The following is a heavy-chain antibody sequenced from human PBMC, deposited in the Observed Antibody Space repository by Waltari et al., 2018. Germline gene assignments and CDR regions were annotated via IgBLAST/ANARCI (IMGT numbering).Heavy chain of an antibody. V-gene: IGHV4-59*01. CDR2: IYYSGST. Sequence: QVQLQESGPGLVKPSETLSLTCTVSGGSISSYYWSWIRQPPGKGLEWIGYIYYSGSTNYNPSLKSRVTRSVDTSKNQFSLKLSSVTAADTAVYYCAREFCSGGSCYSDYWGQGTLVTVSS. D-gene: IGHD2-15*01. CDR3: AREFCSGGSCYSDY. CDR1: GGSISSYY. J-gene: IGHJ4*02.